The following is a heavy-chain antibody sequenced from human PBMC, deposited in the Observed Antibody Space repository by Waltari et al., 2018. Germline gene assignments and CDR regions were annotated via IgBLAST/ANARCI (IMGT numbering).Heavy chain of an antibody. CDR3: ARDWRWLQLGYFDY. Sequence: QVQLVQSGAEVNKPGASVKVSCKAAGYTFTSYGSSWVRQAHGQGLEWIGWISAYNGNTNYAQKLQGRVTMTTDTSTSTAYMELRSLRSDDTAVYYCARDWRWLQLGYFDYWGQGTLVTVSS. D-gene: IGHD1-1*01. J-gene: IGHJ4*02. V-gene: IGHV1-18*01. CDR1: GYTFTSYG. CDR2: ISAYNGNT.